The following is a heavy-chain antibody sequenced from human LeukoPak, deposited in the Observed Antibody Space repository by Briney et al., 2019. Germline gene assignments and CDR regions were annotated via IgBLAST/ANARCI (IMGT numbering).Heavy chain of an antibody. Sequence: GEPLKISCQGSGYSFAHNWVGWVRQTPGKRLEWVGIIYPGDYDSNYSQPFQGQVTISGDKSISTAYLQWTRLKASDTAIYYCATCRGGWLEGPRYWGEGTPLTVSA. J-gene: IGHJ4*02. D-gene: IGHD6-19*01. CDR1: GYSFAHNW. CDR3: ATCRGGWLEGPRY. V-gene: IGHV5-51*01. CDR2: IYPGDYDS.